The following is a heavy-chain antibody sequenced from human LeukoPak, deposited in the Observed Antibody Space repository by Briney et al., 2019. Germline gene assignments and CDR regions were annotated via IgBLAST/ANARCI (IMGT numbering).Heavy chain of an antibody. J-gene: IGHJ1*01. CDR3: ARDFSTSIAALQH. Sequence: SETLSLTCAVYGGSFSGYYWSWIRQPPGKGLEWIGEINHSGSTNYNPSLKSRVTISVETSKNQFSLKLSYVTAADTAVYYCARDFSTSIAALQHWGQGTLVTVSS. CDR2: INHSGST. V-gene: IGHV4-34*01. CDR1: GGSFSGYY. D-gene: IGHD6-6*01.